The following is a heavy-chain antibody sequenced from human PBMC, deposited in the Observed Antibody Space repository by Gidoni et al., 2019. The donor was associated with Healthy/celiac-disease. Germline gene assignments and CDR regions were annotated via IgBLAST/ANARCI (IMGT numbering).Heavy chain of an antibody. CDR2: IRSKAYGGTT. CDR1: GFTFGDYA. J-gene: IGHJ6*02. Sequence: EVQLVESGGGLVKPGRSLRLSCTASGFTFGDYAMSWFRQAPGKGLEWVGFIRSKAYGGTTEYAASVKGRFTISRDDSKSIAYLQMNSLKTEDTAVYYCTRVYTDDYSNYEDGSRYYYYYGMDVWGQGTTVTVSS. CDR3: TRVYTDDYSNYEDGSRYYYYYGMDV. V-gene: IGHV3-49*05. D-gene: IGHD4-4*01.